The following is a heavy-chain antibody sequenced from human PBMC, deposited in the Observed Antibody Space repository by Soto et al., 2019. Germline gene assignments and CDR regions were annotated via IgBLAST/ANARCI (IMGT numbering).Heavy chain of an antibody. Sequence: PSETLSLTCTVSGGSISSGGYYWSWIRQHPGKGLEWIGYIYYSGSTYYNPSLKSRVTISVDTSKNQFSLKLSSVTAADTAVYCCARNGYSNYLGFDYWGQGTRVTV. CDR3: ARNGYSNYLGFDY. CDR1: GGSISSGGYY. V-gene: IGHV4-31*03. CDR2: IYYSGST. D-gene: IGHD4-4*01. J-gene: IGHJ4*02.